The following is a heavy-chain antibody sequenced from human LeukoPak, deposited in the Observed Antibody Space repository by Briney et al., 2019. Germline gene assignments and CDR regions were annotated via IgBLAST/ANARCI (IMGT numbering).Heavy chain of an antibody. J-gene: IGHJ3*02. CDR3: ARASGYTSGWYDDAFDI. D-gene: IGHD6-19*01. CDR1: GFTFSSYS. V-gene: IGHV3-21*01. CDR2: ISSSSSYI. Sequence: GGSLRLSCAASGFTFSSYSMNWVRQAPGKGLEWVSSISSSSSYIYYADSVKGRFTTSRDNAKNSLYLQMNSQRAEDTAVYYCARASGYTSGWYDDAFDIWGQGTMVTVSS.